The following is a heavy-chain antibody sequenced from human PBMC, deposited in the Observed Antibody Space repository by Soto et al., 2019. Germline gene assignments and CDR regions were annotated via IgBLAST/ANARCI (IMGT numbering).Heavy chain of an antibody. CDR3: ARAGLLLDY. J-gene: IGHJ4*02. CDR2: IWYGGSDK. Sequence: QVQLVESGGGVVQPGRSLRLSCAASGFTFSSYGMHWVRQAPGKGLEWVAVIWYGGSDKYYADSVKGRFTISRDNSKNTLYLQLNSLSAEDTAMYYCARAGLLLDYWGQGTLVTVSS. D-gene: IGHD1-26*01. V-gene: IGHV3-33*01. CDR1: GFTFSSYG.